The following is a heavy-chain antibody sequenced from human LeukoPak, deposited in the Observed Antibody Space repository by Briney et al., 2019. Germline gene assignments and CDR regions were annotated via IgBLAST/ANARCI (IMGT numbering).Heavy chain of an antibody. Sequence: GGSLRLSCAASGFTFSSYSMNWVRQAPGKGLEWVSSISSSSSYIYYADSVKGRFTISRDNAKNSLYLQMNSLRVEDTAVYYCASHYYGSGPRLRFDPWGQGILVTVSS. CDR3: ASHYYGSGPRLRFDP. CDR2: ISSSSSYI. V-gene: IGHV3-21*04. D-gene: IGHD3-10*01. J-gene: IGHJ5*02. CDR1: GFTFSSYS.